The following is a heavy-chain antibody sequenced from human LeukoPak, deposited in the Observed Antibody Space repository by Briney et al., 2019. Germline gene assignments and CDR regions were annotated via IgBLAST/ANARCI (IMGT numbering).Heavy chain of an antibody. CDR1: GFTFSYAW. D-gene: IGHD1-26*01. CDR2: IAVRSDGGTT. CDR3: ASLVGSSLYY. V-gene: IGHV3-15*04. J-gene: IGHJ4*02. Sequence: GGSLRLSCAASGFTFSYAWMTWVRQGPGKGLEWVGHIAVRSDGGTTDYAAPVKGRFTISRDGSKNTLYLQMDSLQTEDTAVYYCASLVGSSLYYWGQGTLVTVSS.